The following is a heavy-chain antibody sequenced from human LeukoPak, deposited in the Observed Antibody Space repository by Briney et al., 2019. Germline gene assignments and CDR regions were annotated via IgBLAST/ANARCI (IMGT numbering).Heavy chain of an antibody. CDR2: FDPEDGET. Sequence: ASVKVSCKVSGYTLTELSMHWVRQAPGKGLEWMGGFDPEDGETIYAQKFQGRVTMTEDTSTDTAYMELSSLRSEDTAVYYCATARLGRYGPRYYYYMDVWGKGTTVTVSS. CDR3: ATARLGRYGPRYYYYMDV. V-gene: IGHV1-24*01. D-gene: IGHD5-18*01. CDR1: GYTLTELS. J-gene: IGHJ6*03.